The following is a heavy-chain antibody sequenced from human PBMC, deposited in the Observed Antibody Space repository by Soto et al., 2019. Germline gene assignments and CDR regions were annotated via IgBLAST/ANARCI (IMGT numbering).Heavy chain of an antibody. CDR1: GYTFATYG. Sequence: ASVQVSCKASGYTFATYGITWVRQAPGQGLEWVAWISVHTGDTKYAQKLQGRVTLTTDTFTTTAYMELRGLTSDDTAIYYCARARAEYSSSFSYYFDSWGQGTLVTVSS. J-gene: IGHJ4*02. CDR2: ISVHTGDT. V-gene: IGHV1-18*01. D-gene: IGHD6-6*01. CDR3: ARARAEYSSSFSYYFDS.